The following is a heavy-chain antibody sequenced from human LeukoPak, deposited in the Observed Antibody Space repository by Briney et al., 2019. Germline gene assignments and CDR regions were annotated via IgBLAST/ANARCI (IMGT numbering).Heavy chain of an antibody. Sequence: GGSLRLSCAASGFTFSSYSMNWVRQAPGKGLEWVSSISSSSSYIYYADSVKGRFTISRDNAKNSLYLQMNSLRAEDTAVYYCARDETGGYDFVAWFDPWGQGTLVTVSS. CDR3: ARDETGGYDFVAWFDP. CDR2: ISSSSSYI. D-gene: IGHD5-12*01. J-gene: IGHJ5*02. CDR1: GFTFSSYS. V-gene: IGHV3-21*01.